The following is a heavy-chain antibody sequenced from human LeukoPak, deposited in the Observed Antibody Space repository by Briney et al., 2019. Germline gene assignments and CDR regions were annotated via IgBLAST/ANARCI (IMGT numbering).Heavy chain of an antibody. V-gene: IGHV3-7*01. CDR2: IKKDGSEK. J-gene: IGHJ4*02. D-gene: IGHD3-10*01. CDR1: GFTFSNYW. Sequence: SGGSLRLSCAASGFTFSNYWVNWVRQAPGKGLEWVANIKKDGSEKYYVDSVKGRFTISRDNAKNSLYLQMNSLRAEDTAVYYCARGEYGSGSYHIDYWGQGTLVTVSS. CDR3: ARGEYGSGSYHIDY.